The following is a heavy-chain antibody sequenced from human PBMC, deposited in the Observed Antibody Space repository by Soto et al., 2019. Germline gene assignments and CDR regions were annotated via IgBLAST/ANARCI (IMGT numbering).Heavy chain of an antibody. Sequence: GGSLRLSCTVSGFTLGDYAMSCFRQAQGKGLEWVGFIRSKAYGGTTEYAASVKGRFTISRDDSKSIAYLQMNSLKTEDTAVYYCTSSYSSSWYLDYWGQGTLVTVSS. CDR1: GFTLGDYA. V-gene: IGHV3-49*03. CDR2: IRSKAYGGTT. J-gene: IGHJ4*02. CDR3: TSSYSSSWYLDY. D-gene: IGHD6-13*01.